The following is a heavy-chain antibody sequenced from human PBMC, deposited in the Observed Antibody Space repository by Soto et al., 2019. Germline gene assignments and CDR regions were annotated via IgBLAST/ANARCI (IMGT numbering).Heavy chain of an antibody. CDR2: IYHSGST. V-gene: IGHV4-30-2*01. D-gene: IGHD3-10*01. J-gene: IGHJ6*01. CDR1: GGSISSGGYS. CDR3: ARGTYYYGSGPTDV. Sequence: PSETLSLTCAVSGGSISSGGYSWSWIRQPPGKGLEWIGYIYHSGSTYYNPSLKSRVTISVDRSKNQFSLKLSSVTAADTAVYYCARGTYYYGSGPTDVWGQGTTVTVSS.